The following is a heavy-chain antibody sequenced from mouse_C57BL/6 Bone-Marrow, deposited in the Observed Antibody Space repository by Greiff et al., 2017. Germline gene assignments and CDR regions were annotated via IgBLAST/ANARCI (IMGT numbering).Heavy chain of an antibody. V-gene: IGHV3-6*01. J-gene: IGHJ3*01. CDR3: ATVYYGYDAGFAD. Sequence: ASGPGLVKPSQSLSLTCSATGYSITSGYYWNWIRQFPGNHLEWMGYIRYDGSNNYNPSLKNRISITRDPSKNQFFLQLNSVTTEDTATYYCATVYYGYDAGFADWGQGTLVTVSA. CDR1: GYSITSGYY. D-gene: IGHD2-2*01. CDR2: IRYDGSN.